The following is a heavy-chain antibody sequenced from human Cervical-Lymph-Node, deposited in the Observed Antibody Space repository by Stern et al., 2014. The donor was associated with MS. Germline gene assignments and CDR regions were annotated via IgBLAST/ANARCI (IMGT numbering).Heavy chain of an antibody. Sequence: SGPALVKPTQTLTLTCTFSGFSLSSSGMWVGWIRQPPGKALEWLALIDWEDEKYYSTSLKSRLTISKDTSENQVVLTVANMDPVDTATYYCARLDSGSHLDAFDIWGQGTLVTVSS. D-gene: IGHD1-26*01. CDR3: ARLDSGSHLDAFDI. CDR1: GFSLSSSGMW. CDR2: IDWEDEK. J-gene: IGHJ3*02. V-gene: IGHV2-70*13.